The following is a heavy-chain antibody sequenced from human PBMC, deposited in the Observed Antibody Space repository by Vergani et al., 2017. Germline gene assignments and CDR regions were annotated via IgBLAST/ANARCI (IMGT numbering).Heavy chain of an antibody. J-gene: IGHJ6*03. D-gene: IGHD5-12*01. V-gene: IGHV3-33*01. CDR3: ARWLLRPYYYYMGV. CDR2: IWYDGSNK. Sequence: QMQLVESGGGVVQPGGSLRLSCAASGFTFSSYRMHWVRQAPGKGLEWVAVIWYDGSNKYYADSVKGRFTISRDNSKNTLFLQMNSLKAEDTAVYYCARWLLRPYYYYMGVWGKGTTVTVSS. CDR1: GFTFSSYR.